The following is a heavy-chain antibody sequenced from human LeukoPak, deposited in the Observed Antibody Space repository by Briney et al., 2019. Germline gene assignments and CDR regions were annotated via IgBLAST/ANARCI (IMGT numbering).Heavy chain of an antibody. CDR2: IYYSGRT. Sequence: SGTLSLTCTVSGGSISSSSYYWGWIRQPPGKGLEWIGSIYYSGRTYYNPSLKSRVTISVDTSKNPSSLQLSSVTAADTAVYYCARDGQLLPDYWGQGPLVTVSS. V-gene: IGHV4-39*07. D-gene: IGHD3-22*01. CDR3: ARDGQLLPDY. CDR1: GGSISSSSYY. J-gene: IGHJ4*02.